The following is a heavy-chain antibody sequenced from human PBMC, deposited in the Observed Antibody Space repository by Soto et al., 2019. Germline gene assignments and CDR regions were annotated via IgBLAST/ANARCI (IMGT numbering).Heavy chain of an antibody. D-gene: IGHD2-2*02. CDR3: AKDLLEVVVPAAITAAGSRSTGNPDAFDI. J-gene: IGHJ3*02. CDR1: GFTFSSYA. CDR2: ISGSGGST. V-gene: IGHV3-23*01. Sequence: GGSLRLSCAASGFTFSSYAMSWVRQAPGKGLEWVSAISGSGGSTYYADSVKGRFTISRDNSKNTLYLQMNSLRAEDTAVYYCAKDLLEVVVPAAITAAGSRSTGNPDAFDIWGQGTMVTVSS.